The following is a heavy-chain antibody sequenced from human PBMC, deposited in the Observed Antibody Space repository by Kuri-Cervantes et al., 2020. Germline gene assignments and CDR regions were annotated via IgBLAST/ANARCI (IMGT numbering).Heavy chain of an antibody. Sequence: SETLSLTCAVSGGSISSGGYSWSWIRQPPGKGLEWIGYIYHSGSTYYNPSLKSRVTISVDRSKNQFSLRLTSVTAPDTALYYCARHPNNWDDHDPSDIWGQGTMVTVSS. CDR2: IYHSGST. J-gene: IGHJ3*02. V-gene: IGHV4-30-2*01. CDR3: ARHPNNWDDHDPSDI. D-gene: IGHD1-20*01. CDR1: GGSISSGGYS.